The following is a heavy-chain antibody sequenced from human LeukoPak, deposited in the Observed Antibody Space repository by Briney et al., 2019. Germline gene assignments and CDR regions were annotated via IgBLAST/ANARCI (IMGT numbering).Heavy chain of an antibody. CDR1: GYTLTELS. D-gene: IGHD2-21*02. CDR3: ATGRACGGDCYKYYFDY. J-gene: IGHJ4*02. V-gene: IGHV1-24*01. CDR2: FDPEDGET. Sequence: ASVKVSCKVSGYTLTELSMHWVRPAPGKGLEWMGGFDPEDGETIYAQKFQGRVTMTEDTSTDTAYMELSSLRSEDTAVYYCATGRACGGDCYKYYFDYWGQGTLVTVSS.